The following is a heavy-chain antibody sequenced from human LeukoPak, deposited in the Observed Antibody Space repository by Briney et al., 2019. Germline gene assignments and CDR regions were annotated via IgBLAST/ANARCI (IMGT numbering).Heavy chain of an antibody. Sequence: GGSLRLSCAASGFTFSVYAMTWVRQAPGKGLEWVSDITYDGGRTYYADSVKGRFTISRDNSKNTLYLQMNSLRPEDTALYYCVRDFEWSFDTWDQGTLVTVSS. J-gene: IGHJ4*02. CDR2: ITYDGGRT. CDR3: VRDFEWSFDT. D-gene: IGHD3-3*01. CDR1: GFTFSVYA. V-gene: IGHV3-23*01.